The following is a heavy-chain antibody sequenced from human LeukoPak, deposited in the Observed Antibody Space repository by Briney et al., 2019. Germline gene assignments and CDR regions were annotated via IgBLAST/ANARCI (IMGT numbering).Heavy chain of an antibody. CDR1: GFTFSNYG. V-gene: IGHV3-33*06. J-gene: IGHJ4*02. Sequence: GRSLRLSCAASGFTFSNYGMHWVRQAPGKGLEWGAVIWYDGSKKYYVDSVKGRFTISRDNSKNTLYLQMNSLRAEDTAMYYCAKDRDTAMEIDYWGQGTLVTVSS. D-gene: IGHD5-18*01. CDR3: AKDRDTAMEIDY. CDR2: IWYDGSKK.